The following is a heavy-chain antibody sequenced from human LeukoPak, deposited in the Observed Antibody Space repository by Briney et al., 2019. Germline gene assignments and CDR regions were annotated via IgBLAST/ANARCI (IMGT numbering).Heavy chain of an antibody. V-gene: IGHV3-21*01. CDR1: GFTFSSFS. CDR3: ARGQLERLLDAFDI. J-gene: IGHJ3*02. Sequence: GGSLRLSCAASGFTFSSFSMNWVRQAPGKGLEWVSSISTSSNYIYYADSVKRRFTISRDNAKNSLYLQMNSLRAEDTAVYYCARGQLERLLDAFDIWGQGTMVTVSS. D-gene: IGHD1-1*01. CDR2: ISTSSNYI.